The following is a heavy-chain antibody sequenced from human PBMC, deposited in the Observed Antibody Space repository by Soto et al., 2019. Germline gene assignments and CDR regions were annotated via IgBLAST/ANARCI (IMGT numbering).Heavy chain of an antibody. V-gene: IGHV3-9*01. CDR1: GFTFDDYA. CDR2: ISWNSGSI. J-gene: IGHJ5*02. Sequence: EVQLVESGGGLVQPGRSPRLSCAASGFTFDDYAMHWVRQAPGKGLEWVSGISWNSGSIGYADSVKGRFTISRDNAKNSLYLQMNSLRAEDTALYYCAKDKSSSWYRAEFDPWGQGTLVTVSS. CDR3: AKDKSSSWYRAEFDP. D-gene: IGHD6-13*01.